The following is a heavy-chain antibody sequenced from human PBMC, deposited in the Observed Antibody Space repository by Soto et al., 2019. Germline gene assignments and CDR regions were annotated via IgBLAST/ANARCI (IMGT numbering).Heavy chain of an antibody. CDR2: ISHNDEPKI. CDR1: GFSFKNYA. J-gene: IGHJ4*01. Sequence: QVQLVESGGGVVQPGSSLRLSCAASGFSFKNYAFHWVRQAPGKGLEWVALISHNDEPKIFYADSVQGRFTISRDNFKNKVYLQMNSLRDEDTAVYHCARGVRAETYYNAFDSWGQGTQVTVSS. CDR3: ARGVRAETYYNAFDS. V-gene: IGHV3-30*14. D-gene: IGHD3-10*01.